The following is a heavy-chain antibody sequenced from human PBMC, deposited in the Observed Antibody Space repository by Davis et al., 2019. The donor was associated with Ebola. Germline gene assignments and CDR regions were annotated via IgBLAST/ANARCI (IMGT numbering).Heavy chain of an antibody. D-gene: IGHD3-10*01. CDR2: INPSGCST. CDR3: ARNGVLWFRELSFNWFDP. CDR1: LCTLSSYS. Sequence: ASVTVSRKASLCTLSSYSLSWLRQAAGQGLAWMGIINPSGCSTSYAQKFQGRVTMTTDTSTSTAYMELRSLRSDDTAVYYCARNGVLWFRELSFNWFDPWGQGTLVTVSS. V-gene: IGHV1-46*01. J-gene: IGHJ5*02.